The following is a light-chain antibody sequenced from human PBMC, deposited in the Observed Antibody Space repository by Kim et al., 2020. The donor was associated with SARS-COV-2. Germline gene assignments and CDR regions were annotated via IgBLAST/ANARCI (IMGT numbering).Light chain of an antibody. CDR2: GAS. CDR1: QSVSSSY. CDR3: QQYGSSPFT. Sequence: SPGERATLSCRASQSVSSSYLAWYQQKPGQAPRLLIYGASSRATGIPDRFGGSGSGTDFTLTISRLEPEDFAVYYCQQYGSSPFTFGPGTKVDIK. V-gene: IGKV3-20*01. J-gene: IGKJ3*01.